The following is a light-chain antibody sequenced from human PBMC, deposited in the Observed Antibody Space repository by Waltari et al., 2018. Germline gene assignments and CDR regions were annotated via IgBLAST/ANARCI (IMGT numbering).Light chain of an antibody. CDR3: QRYNSAPWT. V-gene: IGKV1-27*01. CDR1: QDISDDY. CDR2: LAS. J-gene: IGKJ1*01. Sequence: DFQMTQSPSSLSASVGDTVTITCRASQDISDDYLAWYQQKPGKSPELLIYLASTLQFGVPSRFRGSGSGKDFTLTITSLQPEDVATYYCQRYNSAPWTFDQGTKV.